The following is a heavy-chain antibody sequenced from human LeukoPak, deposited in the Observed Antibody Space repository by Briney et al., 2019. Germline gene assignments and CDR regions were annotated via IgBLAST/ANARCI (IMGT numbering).Heavy chain of an antibody. Sequence: GGSLRLSCAASGFTFSSYSMNWVRQAPGKGLEWVSSISSSSSYIYYADSVKGRFTISRDNAKNSLYLQMSSLRAEDTAVYYCASPGGGTSIDYWGQGTLVTVSS. V-gene: IGHV3-21*01. CDR3: ASPGGGTSIDY. CDR1: GFTFSSYS. D-gene: IGHD3-10*01. CDR2: ISSSSSYI. J-gene: IGHJ4*02.